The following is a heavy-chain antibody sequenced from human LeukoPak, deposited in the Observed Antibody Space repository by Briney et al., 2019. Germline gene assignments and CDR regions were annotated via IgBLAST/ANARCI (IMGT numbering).Heavy chain of an antibody. CDR3: VREESSGYFAS. CDR1: VFTFTTSY. D-gene: IGHD5-18*01. Sequence: ASVKVSSKTSVFTFTTSYLYSVRHAPGQGLEWMGLINPGSATNYAQKFQGRVTMTRDTSTSTVYMELSTLTSEDTAVYYCVREESSGYFASWGEGALVTVSS. V-gene: IGHV1-46*01. CDR2: INPGSAT. J-gene: IGHJ5*02.